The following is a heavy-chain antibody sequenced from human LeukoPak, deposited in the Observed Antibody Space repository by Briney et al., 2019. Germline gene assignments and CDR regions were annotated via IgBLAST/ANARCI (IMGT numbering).Heavy chain of an antibody. J-gene: IGHJ4*02. CDR2: LMYDGGNK. CDR1: GFPSIDYG. Sequence: PGKSLLPSSAAAGFPSIDYGMHWFRQAPPKGLVWWAVLMYDGGNKNYTASLKGRFTISRDNSRNTLYLQMNSLRAEDTAVYYCVRELPPRVQYYFDFWGPGNLVTVSS. D-gene: IGHD3-3*01. V-gene: IGHV3-33*01. CDR3: VRELPPRVQYYFDF.